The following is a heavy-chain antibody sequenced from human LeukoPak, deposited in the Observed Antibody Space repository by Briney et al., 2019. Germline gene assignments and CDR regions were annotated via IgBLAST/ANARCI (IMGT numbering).Heavy chain of an antibody. CDR3: ARAGWELRHAFDI. Sequence: ASVKVSCKASGYTYTGYYMHWVRQAPGQGLEWMGWINPNSGGTNYAQKFQGRVTMTRDTSISTAYMELSRLRSDDTAVYYCARAGWELRHAFDIWGQGTMVTVSS. V-gene: IGHV1-2*02. J-gene: IGHJ3*02. CDR2: INPNSGGT. D-gene: IGHD1-26*01. CDR1: GYTYTGYY.